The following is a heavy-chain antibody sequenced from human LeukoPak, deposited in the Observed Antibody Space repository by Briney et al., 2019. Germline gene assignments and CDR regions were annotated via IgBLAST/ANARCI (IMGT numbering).Heavy chain of an antibody. V-gene: IGHV4-30-4*01. CDR3: ARARNDYDSSAPYYFDY. CDR2: IYYSGST. Sequence: SETLSLTCAVYGGSFSGYYWSWIRQPPGKGLEWIGYIYYSGSTYYNPSLKSRVTISVDTSKNQFSLKLSSVTAADTAVYYCARARNDYDSSAPYYFDYWGQGTLVTVSS. CDR1: GGSFSGYY. J-gene: IGHJ4*02. D-gene: IGHD3-22*01.